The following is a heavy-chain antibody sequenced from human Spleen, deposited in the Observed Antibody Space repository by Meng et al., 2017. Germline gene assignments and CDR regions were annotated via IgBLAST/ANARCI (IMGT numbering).Heavy chain of an antibody. CDR3: ARDAGDF. CDR2: INHRGRT. CDR1: GGSLSGDY. Sequence: QGQLQQVVSVLLQASETLSLPCAVSGGSLSGDYWSWIRQPPGKGLEWIGEINHRGRTTYNPSLKSRVTISIDTSEKQFSLNLTSVTAADTAVYYCARDAGDFWGQGTLVTVSS. J-gene: IGHJ4*02. V-gene: IGHV4-34*01.